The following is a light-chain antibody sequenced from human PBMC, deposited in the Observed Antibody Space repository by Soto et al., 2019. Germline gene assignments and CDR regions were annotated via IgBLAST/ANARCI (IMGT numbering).Light chain of an antibody. CDR1: QRISSW. CDR2: DGS. V-gene: IGKV1-5*01. J-gene: IGKJ1*01. Sequence: SQMTQSPSTLCAFVGDRVTITCRASQRISSWLAWYQQKPGKAPKFLIYDGSTLESGVPARFSGSGSGTEFTLTISSLQPDDFGTYFCQQYDSYPWTFGQGTKV. CDR3: QQYDSYPWT.